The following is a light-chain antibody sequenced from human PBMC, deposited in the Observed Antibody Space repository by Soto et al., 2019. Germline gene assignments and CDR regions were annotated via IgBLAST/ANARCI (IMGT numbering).Light chain of an antibody. CDR2: AAS. CDR1: QSIDTH. CDR3: HQTYSPPDT. Sequence: DIRMTQSPSSLSASVGDRVTITCRASQSIDTHLNWYQQHPGKAPNVLIYAASNLQSGVPSRFSGSGSGTDFTLTISGLQPDDSATYYCHQTYSPPDTFGQGTKVEIK. J-gene: IGKJ1*01. V-gene: IGKV1-39*01.